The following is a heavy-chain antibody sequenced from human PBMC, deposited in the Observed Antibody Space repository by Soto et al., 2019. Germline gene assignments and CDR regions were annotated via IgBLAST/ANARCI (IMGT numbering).Heavy chain of an antibody. V-gene: IGHV4-39*01. CDR2: IYYSGST. Sequence: SETLSLTCTVSGGSISSSSYYWGWIRQPPGKGLEWIGSIYYSGSTYYNPSLKSRVTISVDTSKNQFSLKLSSVTAADTAVYYCAGPTVTSLYGMDVWGQGTTVTVSS. CDR1: GGSISSSSYY. CDR3: AGPTVTSLYGMDV. J-gene: IGHJ6*02. D-gene: IGHD4-17*01.